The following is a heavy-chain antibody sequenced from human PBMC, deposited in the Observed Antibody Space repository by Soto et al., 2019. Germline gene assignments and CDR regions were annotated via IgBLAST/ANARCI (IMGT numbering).Heavy chain of an antibody. CDR2: ISSSSSVI. CDR1: GFILSDCA. CDR3: ARDLSWGPQWSKYMDV. Sequence: GGSLRLSCATSGFILSDCAMNWVRQAPGKGLEWVSYISSSSSVIDYADSVKGRFTVSRDNARNSLYLQMNSLRAEDTAVYYCARDLSWGPQWSKYMDVCGKGTTVNVS. J-gene: IGHJ6*03. V-gene: IGHV3-48*01. D-gene: IGHD2-8*01.